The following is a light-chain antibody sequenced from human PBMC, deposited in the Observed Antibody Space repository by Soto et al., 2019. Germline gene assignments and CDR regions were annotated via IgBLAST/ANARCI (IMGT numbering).Light chain of an antibody. CDR3: EEYDSSLYN. V-gene: IGKV3-20*01. CDR2: GAS. J-gene: IGKJ2*01. Sequence: EIVLTQSPGTLSLSPGERATLSCRASPSVKSSYLAWYQQKPGQAPSLLIYGASSSATGIPDRFSGSGSGTDFTLTITGLEPESVALAEGEEYDSSLYNFGQGIRLEIK. CDR1: PSVKSSY.